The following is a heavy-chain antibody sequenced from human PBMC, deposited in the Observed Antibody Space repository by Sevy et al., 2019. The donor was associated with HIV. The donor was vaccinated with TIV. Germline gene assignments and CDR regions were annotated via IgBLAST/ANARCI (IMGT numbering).Heavy chain of an antibody. J-gene: IGHJ3*02. Sequence: SETLSLTCAVYGGSFSGYYWSWIRQPPGKGLEWIGEINHSGSTNYNPSLKSRVTISVDTSKNQFSLKLGSVTAADTAVYYCARGYSYGYAFNIWGQGTMVTVSS. D-gene: IGHD5-18*01. CDR3: ARGYSYGYAFNI. CDR1: GGSFSGYY. V-gene: IGHV4-34*01. CDR2: INHSGST.